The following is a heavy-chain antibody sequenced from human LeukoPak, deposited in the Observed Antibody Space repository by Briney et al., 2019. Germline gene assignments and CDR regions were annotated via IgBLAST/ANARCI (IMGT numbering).Heavy chain of an antibody. V-gene: IGHV4-39*07. D-gene: IGHD4-17*01. CDR3: TRNGAYALDQ. CDR2: IYYSGST. J-gene: IGHJ4*02. CDR1: GGSISSSSYY. Sequence: PSETLSLTCTVSGGSISSSSYYWGWIRQPPGKGLEWIGSIYYSGSTYYNPSLKSRVTISVDTSKNQFSLKLSSVTAADTAVYYCTRNGAYALDQWGQGTLVTVSS.